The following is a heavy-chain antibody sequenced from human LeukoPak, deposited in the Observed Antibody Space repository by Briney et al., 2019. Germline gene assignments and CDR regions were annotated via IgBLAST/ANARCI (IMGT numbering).Heavy chain of an antibody. J-gene: IGHJ5*02. CDR2: INHSGST. CDR1: GGSFSGYY. CDR3: ARDKYYGSGNYGKYNWFDP. D-gene: IGHD3-10*01. V-gene: IGHV4-34*01. Sequence: SETLSLTCAVYGGSFSGYYWSWIRQPPGKGLEWIGEINHSGSTNYNPSLKSRVTISVDTSKNQFSLKLSSVTAADTAVYYCARDKYYGSGNYGKYNWFDPWGQGTLVTVSS.